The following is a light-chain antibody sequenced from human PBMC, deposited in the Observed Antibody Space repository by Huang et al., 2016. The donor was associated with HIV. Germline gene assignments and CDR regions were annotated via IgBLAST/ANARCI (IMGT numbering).Light chain of an antibody. CDR1: QSVGNW. J-gene: IGKJ2*01. CDR2: TAS. CDR3: QQYNRFYT. Sequence: DIQMTQSPSTLSASVGDRVTITCRASQSVGNWLAWYQQKPGQAPKLLIYTASTLQNGVPSRFSGSGSETEFTLTINSLQPDDFATYYCQQYNRFYTFGQGTRLAIK. V-gene: IGKV1-5*03.